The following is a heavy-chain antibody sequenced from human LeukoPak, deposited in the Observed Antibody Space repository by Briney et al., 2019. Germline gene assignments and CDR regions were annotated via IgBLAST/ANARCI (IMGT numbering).Heavy chain of an antibody. CDR3: ARASKVLLWFGELFGPFDY. J-gene: IGHJ4*02. D-gene: IGHD3-10*01. V-gene: IGHV4-59*01. Sequence: PSETLSLTCTVSGGSISSYYWSWIRQPPGKGLEWIGYIYYSGSTNYNPSLKSRVTISVDTSKNQFSLKLSSVTAADTAVYYCARASKVLLWFGELFGPFDYWGQGTLVTVSS. CDR1: GGSISSYY. CDR2: IYYSGST.